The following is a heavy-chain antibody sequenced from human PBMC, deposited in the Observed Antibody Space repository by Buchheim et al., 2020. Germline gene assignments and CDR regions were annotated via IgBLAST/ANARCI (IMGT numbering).Heavy chain of an antibody. CDR2: ISYDGSNK. CDR3: ERIGDDSTGDYYYGMDV. D-gene: IGHD3-22*01. CDR1: GFTFSSYA. V-gene: IGHV3-30-3*01. J-gene: IGHJ6*02. Sequence: QVQLVESGGGVVQPGRSLRLSCAASGFTFSSYAMHWVRQAPGKGLEWVAVISYDGSNKYYADSVKGRFTISRDNSKNTLYLQMNSLRAEDTDVYYCERIGDDSTGDYYYGMDVWGQGTT.